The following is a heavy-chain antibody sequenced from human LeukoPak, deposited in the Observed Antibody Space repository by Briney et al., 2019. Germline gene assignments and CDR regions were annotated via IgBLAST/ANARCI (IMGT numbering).Heavy chain of an antibody. CDR1: GGSISSGGYY. D-gene: IGHD3-22*01. J-gene: IGHJ6*03. V-gene: IGHV4-61*08. CDR3: ARGPYDSSGYYSGYYYYYMDV. CDR2: IYYSGST. Sequence: SETLSLTCAVSGGSISSGGYYWSWIRQPPGKGLEWIGYIYYSGSTNYNPSLKSRVTISVDTSKNQFSLKLSSVTAADTAVYYCARGPYDSSGYYSGYYYYYMDVWGKGTTVTISS.